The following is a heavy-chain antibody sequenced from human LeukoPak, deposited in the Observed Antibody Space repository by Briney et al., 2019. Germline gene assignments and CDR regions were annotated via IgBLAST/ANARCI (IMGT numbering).Heavy chain of an antibody. V-gene: IGHV4-34*01. CDR3: ARVLGSSGWYLDY. Sequence: SETLSLTCAVYGGSFSGYYWSWIRQPPGKGLEWIGEISHSGSTNYNPSLKSRVTISVDTSKNQFSLKLSSVTAADTAVYYCARVLGSSGWYLDYWGQGTLVTVSS. D-gene: IGHD6-19*01. CDR2: ISHSGST. J-gene: IGHJ4*02. CDR1: GGSFSGYY.